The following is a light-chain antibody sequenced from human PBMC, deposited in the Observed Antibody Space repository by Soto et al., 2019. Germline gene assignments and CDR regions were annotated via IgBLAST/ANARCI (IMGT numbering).Light chain of an antibody. V-gene: IGKV1-5*03. Sequence: DIPMTPAPSTPSSSLRERVTITCRASQSIISWLAWYQQKPGKAPKPLIYKASILESGVPSRFSGSGSGTEFTLTIRSLQPDDFATYYCQQSWTFGKGTKVDIK. J-gene: IGKJ1*01. CDR1: QSIISW. CDR2: KAS. CDR3: QQSWT.